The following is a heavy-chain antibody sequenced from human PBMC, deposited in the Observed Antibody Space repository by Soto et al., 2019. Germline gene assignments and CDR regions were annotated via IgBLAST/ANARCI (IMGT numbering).Heavy chain of an antibody. CDR2: IYHSGGT. Sequence: QLQLQESGSGLVNPSQTLSLTCAVSGGSISSGGYSWSWIRQPPGKGLEWIGYIYHSGGTYYNPSHKSRVTIAVDRSKNQFSLKLSSVTAADTAVYYCASGQQLVRNYWGQGTLVTVSS. J-gene: IGHJ4*02. CDR3: ASGQQLVRNY. V-gene: IGHV4-30-2*01. D-gene: IGHD6-13*01. CDR1: GGSISSGGYS.